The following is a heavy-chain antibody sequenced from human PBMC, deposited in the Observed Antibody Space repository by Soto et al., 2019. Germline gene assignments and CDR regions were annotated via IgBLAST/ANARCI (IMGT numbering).Heavy chain of an antibody. CDR2: IFYTGST. CDR3: ARSSIEPRVFMYPFDS. V-gene: IGHV4-59*04. CDR1: GGSISGYY. Sequence: SETLSLTCTVSGGSISGYYWSWIRQPPGKGLEWIGYIFYTGSTYYNPSLRSRVTMSLDTSKNQFSLKLSSVTAVDTAVYYCARSSIEPRVFMYPFDSWGQGTLVTVSS. J-gene: IGHJ4*02. D-gene: IGHD6-6*01.